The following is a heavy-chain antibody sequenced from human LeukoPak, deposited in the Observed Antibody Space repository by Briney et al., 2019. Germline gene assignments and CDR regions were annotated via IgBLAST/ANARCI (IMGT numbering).Heavy chain of an antibody. CDR2: IRSSSSTI. CDR1: GFTFSSYS. D-gene: IGHD7-27*01. J-gene: IGHJ6*03. V-gene: IGHV3-48*04. CDR3: ARDGDGAYYYMDV. Sequence: PGGSLRLACAASGFTFSSYSMNWVRQAPGRGLEWVSYIRSSSSTIYYADSMKGRFTISRDNAKNSLYLQMNSMRAEDTAVYYCARDGDGAYYYMDVWGKGTTVTVSS.